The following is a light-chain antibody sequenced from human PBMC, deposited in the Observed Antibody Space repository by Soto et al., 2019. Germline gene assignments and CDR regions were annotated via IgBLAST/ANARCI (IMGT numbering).Light chain of an antibody. J-gene: IGLJ2*01. V-gene: IGLV1-40*01. CDR1: SSNIGAGFD. CDR3: QSYDNSLSGVV. CDR2: DND. Sequence: QSVLMQPPSVSGAPGQRIIISCTGSSSNIGAGFDVHWYQHLPGTAPKLLVYDNDNRPSGLPARFSDSRSGTSASLAITSLQADDEADYYCQSYDNSLSGVVFGGGTQLTVL.